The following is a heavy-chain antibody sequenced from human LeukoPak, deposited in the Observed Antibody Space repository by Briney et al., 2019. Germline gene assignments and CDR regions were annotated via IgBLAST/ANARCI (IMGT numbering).Heavy chain of an antibody. CDR3: ARVRTTGYRAGVDAFDI. Sequence: ASVKVSCKASGYTFTSYYMHWVRQAPGQGLEWMGIINPSGGSTSYAQKFQGRVTMTRDTSTSTVYMELRSLRSDDTAVYYCARVRTTGYRAGVDAFDIWGQGTMVTVSS. V-gene: IGHV1-46*01. J-gene: IGHJ3*02. CDR1: GYTFTSYY. D-gene: IGHD1-1*01. CDR2: INPSGGST.